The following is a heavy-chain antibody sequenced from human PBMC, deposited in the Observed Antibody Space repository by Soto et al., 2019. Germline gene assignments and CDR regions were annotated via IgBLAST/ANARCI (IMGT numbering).Heavy chain of an antibody. V-gene: IGHV1-2*04. J-gene: IGHJ6*02. Sequence: ASVKVSCKASGYSFTDYHIHWVRQAPGQGLEWLGRINPKSGGTSTAQKFQGWVTMTTDTSISTASMERTRLTSDGTAIYYCARGDSTDCSNGVCSFFYNHDMDVWGQGTTVTVSS. D-gene: IGHD2-8*01. CDR2: INPKSGGT. CDR3: ARGDSTDCSNGVCSFFYNHDMDV. CDR1: GYSFTDYH.